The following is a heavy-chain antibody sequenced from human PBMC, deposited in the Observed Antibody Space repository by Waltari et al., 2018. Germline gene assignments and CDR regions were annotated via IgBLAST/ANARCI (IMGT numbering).Heavy chain of an antibody. CDR3: ARPSYCTNGVCYRLDY. CDR2: IYPGDSDT. CDR1: GYSFTSYW. Sequence: EVQLVQSGAEVKKPGESLTISCKGSGYSFTSYWLAWVRPMPGKGLEWMGIIYPGDSDTRYSPSFQGQVTISADKSISTAYLQWSSLKASDTAMYYCARPSYCTNGVCYRLDYWGQGTLVTVSS. D-gene: IGHD2-8*01. V-gene: IGHV5-51*01. J-gene: IGHJ4*02.